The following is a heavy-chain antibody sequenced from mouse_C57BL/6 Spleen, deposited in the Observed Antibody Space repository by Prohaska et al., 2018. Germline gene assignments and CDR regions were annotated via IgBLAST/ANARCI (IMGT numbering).Heavy chain of an antibody. CDR2: IKSDGSVR. Sequence: EVQLLETGGGLVQPGGSRGLSCEGSGFTFSGFWMSWVRQTPGKTLEWIGEIKSDGSVRNEAASIKDRFTIFRDNDKGILYLQMSNVRSEDTATYFCMRYGSSYWYFDVWGTGTTVTVSS. V-gene: IGHV11-2*01. J-gene: IGHJ1*03. CDR1: GFTFSGFW. D-gene: IGHD1-1*01. CDR3: MRYGSSYWYFDV.